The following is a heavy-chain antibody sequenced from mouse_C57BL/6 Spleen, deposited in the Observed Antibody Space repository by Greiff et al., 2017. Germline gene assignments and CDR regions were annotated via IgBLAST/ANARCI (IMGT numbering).Heavy chain of an antibody. CDR3: ARAYGNYGDYAMDY. Sequence: LYADTVKGRFTISRDNAKNTLFLQMTSLRSEDTAMYYCARAYGNYGDYAMDYWGQGTSVTVSS. J-gene: IGHJ4*01. V-gene: IGHV5-17*01. D-gene: IGHD2-1*01.